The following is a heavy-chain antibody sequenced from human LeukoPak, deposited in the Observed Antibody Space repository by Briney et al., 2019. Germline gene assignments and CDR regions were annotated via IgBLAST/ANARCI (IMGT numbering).Heavy chain of an antibody. J-gene: IGHJ3*02. D-gene: IGHD4-23*01. V-gene: IGHV4-4*07. CDR2: TYTSGST. CDR1: GGSISSSY. CDR3: ARVQKDTVIPRPHAFDI. Sequence: SETLSLTCTVSGGSISSSYWRWIRPPAGERLEWIGRTYTSGSTNYNPSIKSRVTMSVDTSMNQFSLKLSSVTAAETAVYYCARVQKDTVIPRPHAFDIWGQGTMVTVSS.